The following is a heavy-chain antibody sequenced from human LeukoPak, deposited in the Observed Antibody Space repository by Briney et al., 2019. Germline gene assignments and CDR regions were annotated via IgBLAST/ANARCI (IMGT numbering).Heavy chain of an antibody. V-gene: IGHV3-48*01. Sequence: GGSLRLSCAASGFNFNNYNMNWVRQAPGKGLEWVSYITLSSSSIYYADSVKGRFTISRDNAKNSLYLQMNSLRAEDTAVYYCAKTLWGLTLLSSDHWGQGTLVTVSS. CDR3: AKTLWGLTLLSSDH. J-gene: IGHJ4*02. D-gene: IGHD2-21*02. CDR1: GFNFNNYN. CDR2: ITLSSSSI.